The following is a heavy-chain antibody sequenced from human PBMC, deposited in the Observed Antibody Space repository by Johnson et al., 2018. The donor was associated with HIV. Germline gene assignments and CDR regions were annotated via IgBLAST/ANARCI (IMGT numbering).Heavy chain of an antibody. Sequence: QVQLVESGGDLVQPGGSLRLSCVASGFTFSSYGMHWVRQAPGKGLEWVAVISYDGSNRYYADSVKGRFTISRDNSKNTLYLQMNSLRAEDTAVYYCARVKQQVVRVGRDAFDIWGLGTMVTVSS. D-gene: IGHD6-13*01. J-gene: IGHJ3*02. CDR2: ISYDGSNR. V-gene: IGHV3-30*19. CDR1: GFTFSSYG. CDR3: ARVKQQVVRVGRDAFDI.